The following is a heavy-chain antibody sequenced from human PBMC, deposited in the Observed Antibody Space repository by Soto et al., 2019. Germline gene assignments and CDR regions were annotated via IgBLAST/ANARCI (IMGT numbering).Heavy chain of an antibody. CDR2: IIPIFGTA. D-gene: IGHD2-2*01. CDR1: GGTFSSYA. Sequence: ASVKVSCKASGGTFSSYAISWVRQAPGQGLEWMGGIIPIFGTANYAQKFQGRVTITADESTSTAYMELSSLRSEDTAVYYCARKYQLLFWDYYGMDVWGQGTTVTVSS. V-gene: IGHV1-69*13. J-gene: IGHJ6*02. CDR3: ARKYQLLFWDYYGMDV.